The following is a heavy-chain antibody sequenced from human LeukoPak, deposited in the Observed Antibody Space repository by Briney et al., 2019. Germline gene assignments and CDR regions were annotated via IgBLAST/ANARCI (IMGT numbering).Heavy chain of an antibody. V-gene: IGHV3-30*18. CDR1: GFAFSNFD. D-gene: IGHD2-2*01. Sequence: GGSLRLSCAGSGFAFSNFDMHWVRQAPGKGLEWVAVISHDGSNKYYEPSVKGRFTISRDRSKNTLYLQMDSLRGDDTAVYYCAKDAYCSSTTCSPLYWYFDLWGRGTLVTVSS. J-gene: IGHJ2*01. CDR2: ISHDGSNK. CDR3: AKDAYCSSTTCSPLYWYFDL.